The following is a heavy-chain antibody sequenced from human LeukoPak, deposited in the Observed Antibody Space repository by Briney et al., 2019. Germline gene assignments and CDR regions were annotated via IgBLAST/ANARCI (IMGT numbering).Heavy chain of an antibody. CDR2: IYYSGSA. CDR1: GGSISTYY. Sequence: SETLSLTCTVSGGSISTYYWGWIRQPPGKGLEFIGFIYYSGSANYNPSLKSRVTISLDTSKNQFSLKLSSVTAADTAMYYCARGDGEYTYGCYFDYCGQGTLVTVSS. V-gene: IGHV4-59*01. CDR3: ARGDGEYTYGCYFDY. J-gene: IGHJ4*02. D-gene: IGHD5-18*01.